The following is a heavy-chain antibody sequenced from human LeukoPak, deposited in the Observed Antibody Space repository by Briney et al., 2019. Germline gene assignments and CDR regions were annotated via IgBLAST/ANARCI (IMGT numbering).Heavy chain of an antibody. CDR2: IYTSGST. CDR1: GGSISSYY. D-gene: IGHD2-8*01. Sequence: SETLSLTCTVSGGSISSYYWSWIRQPAGKGLEWIGRIYTSGSTNYNPSLKSRVTMSVDTSKNQFSLKLSSVTAADTAVYYCARDRGYCTNGVCAGTDYWGQGTPVTVSS. J-gene: IGHJ4*02. CDR3: ARDRGYCTNGVCAGTDY. V-gene: IGHV4-4*07.